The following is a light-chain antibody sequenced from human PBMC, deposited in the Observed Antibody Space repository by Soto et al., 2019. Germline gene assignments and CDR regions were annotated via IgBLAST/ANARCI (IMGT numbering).Light chain of an antibody. CDR2: DAS. CDR1: QSVSSY. J-gene: IGKJ4*01. CDR3: QQRSNWPPVT. Sequence: EIVLTQSPATLSLSPGERATLSCRASQSVSSYLAWYQQKPGQAPRLLIYDASNRATGIPARFSGSGSGTDFNLTISSLEPEDFAIDYCQQRSNWPPVTFGGGTKVEIK. V-gene: IGKV3-11*01.